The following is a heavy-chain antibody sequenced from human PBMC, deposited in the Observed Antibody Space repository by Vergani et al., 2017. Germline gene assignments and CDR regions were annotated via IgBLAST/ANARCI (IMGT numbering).Heavy chain of an antibody. CDR2: ISGSGGST. V-gene: IGHV3-23*04. D-gene: IGHD6-6*01. CDR1: GFTFSSYS. CDR3: ARGGYSSSPYYYYDYMDV. Sequence: EVQLVESGGGLVKPGGSLRLSCAASGFTFSSYSMNWVRQAPGKGLEWVSAISGSGGSTYYADSVKGRFTISRDNSKNTLYLQMNSLRAEDTAVYYCARGGYSSSPYYYYDYMDVWGKGTTVTVSS. J-gene: IGHJ6*03.